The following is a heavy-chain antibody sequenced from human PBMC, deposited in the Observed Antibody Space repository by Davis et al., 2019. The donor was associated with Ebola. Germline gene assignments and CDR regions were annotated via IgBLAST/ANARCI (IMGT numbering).Heavy chain of an antibody. CDR2: IRQDGSEK. D-gene: IGHD3-16*01. V-gene: IGHV3-7*03. CDR1: GFSFSSHW. CDR3: AREAVWRFDP. Sequence: PGGSLRLSCAASGFSFSSHWMSWVRQAPGKGLEWVANIRQDGSEKHYVDSVKGRFTISRDNAKNSLYLQMNSLRAEDTAVYYCAREAVWRFDPWGQGTLSPSPQ. J-gene: IGHJ5*02.